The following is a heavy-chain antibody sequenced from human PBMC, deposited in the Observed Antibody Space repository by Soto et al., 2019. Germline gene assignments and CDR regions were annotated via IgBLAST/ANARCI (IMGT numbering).Heavy chain of an antibody. D-gene: IGHD3-3*01. CDR2: ISYDRSNK. CDR3: AKSLLGVVNLLPPEDY. Sequence: PGGSLRLSCAASGFTFSSYGMHWVRQAPGKGLEWVAVISYDRSNKYYADSVKGRFTISRDNSKNTLYLQMNSLRAEDTAVYYCAKSLLGVVNLLPPEDYWGQGTLVTVSS. CDR1: GFTFSSYG. V-gene: IGHV3-30*18. J-gene: IGHJ4*02.